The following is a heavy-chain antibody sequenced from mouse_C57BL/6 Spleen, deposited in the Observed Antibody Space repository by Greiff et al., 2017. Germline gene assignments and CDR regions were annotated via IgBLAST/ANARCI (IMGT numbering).Heavy chain of an antibody. CDR1: GFTFSSYA. Sequence: EVQLVESGGGLVKPGGSLKLSCAASGFTFSSYAMSWVRQTPEKRLEWVATISDGGSYTYYPDNVKGRFTISRDDAKNNLYQQKGHLKSEDTAMYYCARWAYSKGGYFDYWGQGTTLTVSS. CDR2: ISDGGSYT. CDR3: ARWAYSKGGYFDY. V-gene: IGHV5-4*01. D-gene: IGHD2-5*01. J-gene: IGHJ2*01.